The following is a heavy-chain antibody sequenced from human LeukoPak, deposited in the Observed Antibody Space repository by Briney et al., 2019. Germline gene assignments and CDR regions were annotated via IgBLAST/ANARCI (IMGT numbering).Heavy chain of an antibody. CDR2: INWNGGST. CDR3: ARVNGGKGEYGMDV. Sequence: GGSLRLSCAASGFTFSNYWMSWVRQAPGKGLEWVSGINWNGGSTGYADSVKGRFTISRDNAKNSLYLQMNSLRAEDTALYYCARVNGGKGEYGMDVWGQGTTVTVSS. D-gene: IGHD4-23*01. V-gene: IGHV3-20*04. CDR1: GFTFSNYW. J-gene: IGHJ6*02.